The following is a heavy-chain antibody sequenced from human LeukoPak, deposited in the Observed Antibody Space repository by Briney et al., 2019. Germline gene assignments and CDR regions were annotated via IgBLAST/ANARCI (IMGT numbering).Heavy chain of an antibody. CDR1: GFTFSSYA. CDR3: ARGPGVLWFGELLGSAFDI. Sequence: PGRSLRLSCAASGFTFSSYAMHWVRQAPGKGLEWVAVISYDGSNKYYADSVKGRFTISRDNSKNTLYLQMNSLRAEDTAVYYCARGPGVLWFGELLGSAFDIWGQGTMVTVSS. V-gene: IGHV3-30-3*01. CDR2: ISYDGSNK. D-gene: IGHD3-10*01. J-gene: IGHJ3*02.